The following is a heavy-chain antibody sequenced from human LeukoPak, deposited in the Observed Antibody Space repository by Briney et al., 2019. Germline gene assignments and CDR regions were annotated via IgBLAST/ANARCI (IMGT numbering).Heavy chain of an antibody. CDR2: INPSGGST. CDR1: GYTFTSYG. V-gene: IGHV1-46*01. Sequence: ASVKVSCKASGYTFTSYGISWVRQAPRQGLEWMGIINPSGGSTSYAQKFQGRVTMTRDTSTSTVYMELSSLRSEDTAVYYCARDVRELLTPWGQGTLVTVSS. CDR3: ARDVRELLTP. J-gene: IGHJ5*02. D-gene: IGHD1-26*01.